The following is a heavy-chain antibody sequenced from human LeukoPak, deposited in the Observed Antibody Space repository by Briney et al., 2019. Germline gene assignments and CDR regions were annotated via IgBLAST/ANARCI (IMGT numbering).Heavy chain of an antibody. CDR2: IYTSGRS. CDR3: ARDGYGSGRLPGD. CDR1: GGSISSYY. V-gene: IGHV4-4*07. D-gene: IGHD3-10*01. Sequence: SETLSLTCTVSGGSISSYYWSWVRQPAGKGLEWIGRIYTSGRSKYNPSLKRRVNISVDTSNNQFSLKLSSVTAADTAVYYCARDGYGSGRLPGDWGQGTLVTVS. J-gene: IGHJ4*02.